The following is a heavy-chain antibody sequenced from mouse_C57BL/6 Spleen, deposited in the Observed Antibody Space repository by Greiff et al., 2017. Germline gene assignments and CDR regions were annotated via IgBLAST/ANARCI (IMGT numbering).Heavy chain of an antibody. D-gene: IGHD3-2*01. Sequence: VQLQQSGPELVKPGASVKISCKASGYTFTDYYMNWVKQSHGKSLEWIGDINPNNGGTSYNQKFKGKATLTVDKSSSTAYMELRSLTSEDSAVYYCARRETARPFAYWGQGTLVTVSA. J-gene: IGHJ3*01. CDR3: ARRETARPFAY. V-gene: IGHV1-26*01. CDR1: GYTFTDYY. CDR2: INPNNGGT.